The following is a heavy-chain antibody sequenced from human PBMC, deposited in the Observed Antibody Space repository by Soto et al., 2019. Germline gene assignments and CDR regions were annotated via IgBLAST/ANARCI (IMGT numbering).Heavy chain of an antibody. CDR2: INPNSGGT. Sequence: ASVRVSCKASGYTFTGYYMHWVRQAPGQGLEWMGWINPNSGGTNYAQKFQGRVTMTRDTSISTAYMELSRLRFDDTAVYYCARDYPPDYYDSSGYYFGGWFDLWGQGTLVTVSS. J-gene: IGHJ5*02. CDR3: ARDYPPDYYDSSGYYFGGWFDL. V-gene: IGHV1-2*02. CDR1: GYTFTGYY. D-gene: IGHD3-22*01.